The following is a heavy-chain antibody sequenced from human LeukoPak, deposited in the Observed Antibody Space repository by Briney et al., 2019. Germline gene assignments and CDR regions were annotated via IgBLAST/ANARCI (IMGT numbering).Heavy chain of an antibody. CDR3: ARGTSTAPGIDY. Sequence: PGGSLRLSCAASGFDFATYWMFWVRQAPGKGLGWVAQINCDGSGATYGDYEKGRFSISRDNDKNTLFLYMSGLRAEDTAVYYCARGTSTAPGIDYWGQGTLVAVSS. J-gene: IGHJ4*02. CDR2: INCDGSGA. CDR1: GFDFATYW. V-gene: IGHV3-74*01. D-gene: IGHD6-13*01.